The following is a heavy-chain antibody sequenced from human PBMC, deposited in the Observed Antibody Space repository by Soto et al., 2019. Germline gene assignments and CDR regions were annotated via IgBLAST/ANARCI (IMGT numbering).Heavy chain of an antibody. J-gene: IGHJ4*02. D-gene: IGHD3-22*01. CDR3: ARASYESSTYYLDY. CDR2: IYYSGIT. CDR1: GGSITSYY. Sequence: SETLSLTCTVSGGSITSYYWSWIRQPPGKGLEWIGYIYYSGITDYNPSLKSRVTISVDTSNNQFSLKLSSVTAADTAVYYCARASYESSTYYLDYCGEGTLVTLSS. V-gene: IGHV4-59*08.